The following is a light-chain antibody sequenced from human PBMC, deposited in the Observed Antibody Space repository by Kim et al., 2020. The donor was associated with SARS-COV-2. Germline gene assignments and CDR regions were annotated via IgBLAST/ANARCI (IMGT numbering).Light chain of an antibody. Sequence: QRVTISCSGSSSNVESNSVQWYQQLPGMAPKLLIYSNYQRPSGVPDRFSGSKSGTSASLAISGLQSEDEADYYCAAWDDSLKGVVFGGGTQLTVL. J-gene: IGLJ2*01. CDR2: SNY. CDR1: SSNVESNS. CDR3: AAWDDSLKGVV. V-gene: IGLV1-44*01.